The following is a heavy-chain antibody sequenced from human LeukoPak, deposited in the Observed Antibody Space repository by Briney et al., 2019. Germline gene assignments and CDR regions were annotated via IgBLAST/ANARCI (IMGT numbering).Heavy chain of an antibody. CDR1: GFTFSSYA. CDR3: AKKDYDFWSGYYAPYYYYMDV. Sequence: GGSLRLSWAASGFTFSSYAMSWVRQAPGKGLEWVSAISGSGGSTYYADSVKGRFTISRDNSKNTLYLQMNSLRAEDTAVYYCAKKDYDFWSGYYAPYYYYMDVWGKGTTVTVSS. D-gene: IGHD3-3*01. CDR2: ISGSGGST. J-gene: IGHJ6*03. V-gene: IGHV3-23*01.